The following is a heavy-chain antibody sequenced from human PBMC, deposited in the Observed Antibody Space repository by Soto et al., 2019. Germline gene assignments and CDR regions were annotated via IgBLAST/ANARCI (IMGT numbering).Heavy chain of an antibody. J-gene: IGHJ4*02. D-gene: IGHD4-4*01. CDR2: IYYSGST. Sequence: TCTVSGGSISSYYWSWIRQPPGKGLEWIGYIYYSGSTNYNPSLKSRVTISVDTSKNQFSLKLSSVTAADTAVYYCARFTYTTAVWGQGTLVTVSS. CDR1: GGSISSYY. V-gene: IGHV4-59*01. CDR3: ARFTYTTAV.